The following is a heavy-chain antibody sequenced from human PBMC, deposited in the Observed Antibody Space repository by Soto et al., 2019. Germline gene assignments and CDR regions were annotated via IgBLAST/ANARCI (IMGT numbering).Heavy chain of an antibody. CDR1: GGSFSGYY. CDR3: ARGTRGYSSGWYDY. V-gene: IGHV4-34*01. J-gene: IGHJ4*02. Sequence: SETLSITCAVYGGSFSGYYWSWIRKHPGKGLEWIGEINHSGSTNYNPSLKSRVTISVDTSKNQFSLKLSSVTAADTAVYYCARGTRGYSSGWYDYWGQGTLVTVSS. D-gene: IGHD6-19*01. CDR2: INHSGST.